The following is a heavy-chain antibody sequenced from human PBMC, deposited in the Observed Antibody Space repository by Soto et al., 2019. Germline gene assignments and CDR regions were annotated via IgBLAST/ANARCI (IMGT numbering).Heavy chain of an antibody. V-gene: IGHV3-21*01. D-gene: IGHD3-16*02. CDR3: ARTLQGAEVYVWGSYRYNYYGMDV. CDR2: ISSSSSYI. J-gene: IGHJ6*02. CDR1: GFTFSSYS. Sequence: GGSLRLSCAASGFTFSSYSMNWVRQAPGKGLEWVSSISSSSSYIYYADSVKGRFTISRDNAKNSLYLQMNSLRAEDTAVYYCARTLQGAEVYVWGSYRYNYYGMDVWGQGTTVTVSS.